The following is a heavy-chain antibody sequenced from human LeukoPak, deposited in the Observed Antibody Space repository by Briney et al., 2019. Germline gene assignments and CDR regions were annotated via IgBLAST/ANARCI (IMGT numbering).Heavy chain of an antibody. V-gene: IGHV4-39*07. CDR1: GGSISSSSYY. Sequence: SETLSLTCTVSGGSISSSSYYWGWIRQPPGKGLEWIGSIYYSGSTYYNPSLKSRVTISVDTSKNQFSLKLSSVTAADTAVYYCARAAPEYYYYYYYMDVWGKGITVTVSS. J-gene: IGHJ6*03. CDR2: IYYSGST. CDR3: ARAAPEYYYYYYYMDV.